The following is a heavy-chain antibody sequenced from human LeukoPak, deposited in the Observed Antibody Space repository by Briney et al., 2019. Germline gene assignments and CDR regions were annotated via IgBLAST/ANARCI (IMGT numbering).Heavy chain of an antibody. J-gene: IGHJ4*02. CDR3: ARDQQRWLQFRTLWY. CDR1: GGTFSSYA. CDR2: IIPIFGTA. Sequence: ASVKVSCKASGGTFSSYAISWVRQAPGQGLEWMGGIIPIFGTANYAQKLQGRVTMTTDTSTSTAYMELRSLRSDDTAVYYCARDQQRWLQFRTLWYWGQGTLVTVSS. V-gene: IGHV1-69*05. D-gene: IGHD5-24*01.